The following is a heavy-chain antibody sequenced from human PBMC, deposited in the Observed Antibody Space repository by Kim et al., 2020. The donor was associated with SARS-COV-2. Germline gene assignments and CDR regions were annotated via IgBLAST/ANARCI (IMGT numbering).Heavy chain of an antibody. V-gene: IGHV4-34*01. CDR2: INHSGST. J-gene: IGHJ4*02. CDR3: ARGKTRVWQQLTHFDY. Sequence: SETLSLTCAVYGGSFSGYYWSWIRQPPGKGLEWIGEINHSGSTNYNPSLKSRVTISVDTSKNQFSLKLSSVTAADTAVYYCARGKTRVWQQLTHFDYWGQGTLVTVSS. D-gene: IGHD6-13*01. CDR1: GGSFSGYY.